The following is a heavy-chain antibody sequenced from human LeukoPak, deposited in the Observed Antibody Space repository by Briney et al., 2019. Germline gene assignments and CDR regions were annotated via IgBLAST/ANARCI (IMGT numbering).Heavy chain of an antibody. D-gene: IGHD2-2*01. Sequence: ASVKVSCKASGGVFTTYTMSWVRQAPGQGLEWMGGFDPEDGETIYAQKFQGRVTMTEDTSTDTAYMELSSLRSEDTAVYFCARDCSGASCSFDYWGQGTLVTVSS. CDR2: FDPEDGET. J-gene: IGHJ4*02. V-gene: IGHV1-24*01. CDR3: ARDCSGASCSFDY. CDR1: GGVFTTYT.